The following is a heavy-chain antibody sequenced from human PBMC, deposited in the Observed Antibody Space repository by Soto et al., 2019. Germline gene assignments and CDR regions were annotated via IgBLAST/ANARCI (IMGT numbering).Heavy chain of an antibody. D-gene: IGHD2-2*02. CDR2: ITSNGDST. CDR1: GFDFNKYA. V-gene: IGHV3-23*01. Sequence: GGSLRLSCAAFGFDFNKYAMTWVRQSPGKGLQWVSSITSNGDSTYYADSVKGRFTTSRDNSKNTLYLQMNSLRADDTAVFYCAKDSPSYTTSPFYFDSWGQGTLVTVSS. J-gene: IGHJ4*02. CDR3: AKDSPSYTTSPFYFDS.